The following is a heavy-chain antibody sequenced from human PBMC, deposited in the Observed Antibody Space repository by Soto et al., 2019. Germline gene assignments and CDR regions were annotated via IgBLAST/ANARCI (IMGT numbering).Heavy chain of an antibody. CDR2: ISAYNGNT. V-gene: IGHV1-18*01. CDR3: ARDGTPHSYFDY. Sequence: ASVKVSCKASGYTFTSYGISWVRLAPGQGLEWMGWISAYNGNTNYAQKLQGRVTMTTDTSTSTAYMELRSLRSDYTAVYYCARDGTPHSYFDYSGQGTLVTVSS. CDR1: GYTFTSYG. D-gene: IGHD1-26*01. J-gene: IGHJ4*02.